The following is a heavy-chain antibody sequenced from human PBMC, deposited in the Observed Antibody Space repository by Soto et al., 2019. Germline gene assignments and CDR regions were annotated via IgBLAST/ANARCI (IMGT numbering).Heavy chain of an antibody. CDR3: SKMQYYDTYGMDV. Sequence: PSETLSLTCTVSGGSISSCDYYWSWIRQPPGKGLEWIGYIYYSGSTYYNPSLKSRVTISVDTSKNQFSLKLSSVAAAYTAVYDCSKMQYYDTYGMDVCAQGSSVTVCS. CDR2: IYYSGST. CDR1: GGSISSCDYY. D-gene: IGHD3-22*01. J-gene: IGHJ6*02. V-gene: IGHV4-30-4*01.